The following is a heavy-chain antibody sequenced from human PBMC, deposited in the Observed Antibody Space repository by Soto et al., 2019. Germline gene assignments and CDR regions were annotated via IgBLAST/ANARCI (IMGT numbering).Heavy chain of an antibody. CDR2: ITWNSGSI. CDR3: AKARLGYYYYMDV. J-gene: IGHJ6*03. Sequence: GGCLRLSCAASGFTFDEYAMHWVRQASGKGLEWVSGITWNSGSIGYADSVKGRFTISRDNAKNSLYLQMNSLRAEDTALYYCAKARLGYYYYMDVWGKGTTVTVSS. V-gene: IGHV3-9*01. D-gene: IGHD3-16*01. CDR1: GFTFDEYA.